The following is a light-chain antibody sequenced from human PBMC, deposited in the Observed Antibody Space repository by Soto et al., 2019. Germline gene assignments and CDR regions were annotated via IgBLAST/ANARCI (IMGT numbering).Light chain of an antibody. CDR2: GAS. J-gene: IGKJ1*01. V-gene: IGKV1-39*01. CDR3: HHFGSLPET. CDR1: QTISTY. Sequence: DIQMTQSPSPLSASVGDRVTITCRASQTISTYLNWYQQKPGKAPKLLIYGASSLQSGVPSRFSGSGSGTDFTLTISSLQPEDFAVYYCHHFGSLPETFGQGTNVE.